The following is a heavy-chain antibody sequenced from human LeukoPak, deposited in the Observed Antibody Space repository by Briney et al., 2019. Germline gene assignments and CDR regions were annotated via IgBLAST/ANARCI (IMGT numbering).Heavy chain of an antibody. Sequence: PGGSLRLSCAASGFTFSSYGMHWVRQAPGKGLEWVAVISYDGSNKYYADSVEGRFTISRDNSKNTLYLQMNSLRAEDTAVYYCAKDLGHHIIVGATPFDYWGQGTLVTVSS. V-gene: IGHV3-30*18. CDR2: ISYDGSNK. CDR3: AKDLGHHIIVGATPFDY. J-gene: IGHJ4*02. D-gene: IGHD1-26*01. CDR1: GFTFSSYG.